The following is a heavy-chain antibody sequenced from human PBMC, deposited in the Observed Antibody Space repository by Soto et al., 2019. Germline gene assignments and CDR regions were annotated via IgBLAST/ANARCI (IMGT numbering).Heavy chain of an antibody. Sequence: GASVKVSCKASGYTFTSYAMHWVRQAPGQRLEWMGWINAGNGNTKYSQKFQGRVTITRDTSASTAYMELGSLRSEDTAVYYCARDHCSGGSCYSAWFDPWGQGTLVTVSS. CDR3: ARDHCSGGSCYSAWFDP. J-gene: IGHJ5*02. CDR2: INAGNGNT. CDR1: GYTFTSYA. D-gene: IGHD2-15*01. V-gene: IGHV1-3*01.